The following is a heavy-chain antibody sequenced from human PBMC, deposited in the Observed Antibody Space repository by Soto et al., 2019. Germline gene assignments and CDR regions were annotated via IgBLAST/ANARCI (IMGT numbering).Heavy chain of an antibody. CDR1: GYTFTSYY. Sequence: QVQLVQSGAEVKKPGASVKVSCKASGYTFTSYYMHWVRQAPGQGLEWMGIINPSGGSTSYAQKFQGRGTMTRDTSTSTVYMELSSLRSEDTTVYYCAREWFGEYYYYGMDVWGQGTTVTVSS. CDR2: INPSGGST. D-gene: IGHD3-10*01. CDR3: AREWFGEYYYYGMDV. J-gene: IGHJ6*02. V-gene: IGHV1-46*01.